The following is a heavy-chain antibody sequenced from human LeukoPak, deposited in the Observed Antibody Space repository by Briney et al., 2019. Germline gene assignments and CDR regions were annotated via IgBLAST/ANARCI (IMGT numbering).Heavy chain of an antibody. J-gene: IGHJ3*02. CDR1: GFTFSSYA. CDR2: ISGSGGST. CDR3: AKVGGEGSYYLFDAFDI. D-gene: IGHD3-10*01. V-gene: IGHV3-23*01. Sequence: GGSLRLSCAASGFTFSSYAMSWVRQAPGKGLEWVSAISGSGGSTYYAGSVKGRFTISRDNSKNTLYLQMNSLRAEDTAVYYCAKVGGEGSYYLFDAFDIWGQGTMVTVSS.